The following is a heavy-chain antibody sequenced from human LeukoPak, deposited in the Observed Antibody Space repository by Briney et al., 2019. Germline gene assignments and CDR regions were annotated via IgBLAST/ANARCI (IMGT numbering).Heavy chain of an antibody. Sequence: AASVKVSCEVSGYTLTELSMHWVRQAPGKGLEWMGGFDPEDGETIYAQKFQGRVTMTEDTSTDTAYMELSSLRSEDTAVYYCASRGYSYGPPDNPFDYWGQGTLVTVSS. D-gene: IGHD5-18*01. CDR1: GYTLTELS. CDR3: ASRGYSYGPPDNPFDY. CDR2: FDPEDGET. V-gene: IGHV1-24*01. J-gene: IGHJ4*02.